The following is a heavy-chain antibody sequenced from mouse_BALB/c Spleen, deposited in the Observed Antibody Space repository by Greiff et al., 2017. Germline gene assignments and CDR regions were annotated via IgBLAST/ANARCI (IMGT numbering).Heavy chain of an antibody. J-gene: IGHJ3*01. Sequence: VKLQESGAELVKPGASVKLSCKASGYTFTSYYMYWVKQRPGQGLEWIGEINPSNGGTNFNEKFKSKATLTVDKSSSTAYMQLSSLTSEDSAVYDSTYAYRYAWFAYWGQGTLVTVSA. D-gene: IGHD2-14*01. CDR1: GYTFTSYY. CDR2: INPSNGGT. CDR3: TYAYRYAWFAY. V-gene: IGHV1S16*01.